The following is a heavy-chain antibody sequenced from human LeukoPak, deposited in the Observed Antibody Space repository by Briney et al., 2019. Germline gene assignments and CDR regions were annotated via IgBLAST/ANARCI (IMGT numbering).Heavy chain of an antibody. D-gene: IGHD5-24*01. CDR3: ARGRDAYKGGNY. CDR1: GASFSDYY. J-gene: IGHJ4*02. V-gene: IGHV4-34*01. CDR2: IHPSGST. Sequence: PSETLSLTCAAYGASFSDYYWSWIRQPPGKGLEWIGEIHPSGSTNYNPSLKSRVTISVDTSKNQFSLNLSSVTAADTAVYYCARGRDAYKGGNYWGQGTLVTVSS.